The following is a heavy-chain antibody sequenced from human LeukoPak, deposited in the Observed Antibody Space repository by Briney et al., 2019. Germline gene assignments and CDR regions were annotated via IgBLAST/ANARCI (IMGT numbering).Heavy chain of an antibody. CDR3: ASGWNYRFDY. CDR1: GFTFSSYW. D-gene: IGHD1-7*01. CDR2: INSDGIST. V-gene: IGHV3-74*01. Sequence: PGGSLRLSCAASGFTFSSYWMHWVRQAPGKGLVWVSRINSDGISTSYADSVKGRSTISGDNAKNTLYLQMNSLRAEDTAVYYCASGWNYRFDYWGQGTLVTVSS. J-gene: IGHJ4*02.